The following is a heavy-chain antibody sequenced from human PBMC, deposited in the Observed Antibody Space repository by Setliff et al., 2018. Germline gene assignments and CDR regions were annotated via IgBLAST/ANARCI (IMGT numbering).Heavy chain of an antibody. Sequence: PSETLSLTCALSGGSISSGSYHWSWIRQPAGQGLEWVGRLHTGGSTNYNPSLKGRVTISVDTSRNQFSLNLTSVTAADTALYFCARDNPILGATDCWGQGALVTAPQ. CDR1: GGSISSGSYH. D-gene: IGHD1-26*01. V-gene: IGHV4-61*02. CDR2: LHTGGST. J-gene: IGHJ4*02. CDR3: ARDNPILGATDC.